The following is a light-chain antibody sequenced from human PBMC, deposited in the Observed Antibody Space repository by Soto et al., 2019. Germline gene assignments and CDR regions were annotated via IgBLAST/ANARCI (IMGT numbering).Light chain of an antibody. Sequence: QSVLTQPPSVSEAPRQKVTISCSGGSSNIGRNAVNWYQQFPGKAPKLLVYYDDLLPSGVSDRFSGSRSGTSASLAIRGLQSEDEADYYCATWDDSLNGWVFGGGTNLTVL. CDR3: ATWDDSLNGWV. CDR2: YDD. CDR1: SSNIGRNA. J-gene: IGLJ3*02. V-gene: IGLV1-36*01.